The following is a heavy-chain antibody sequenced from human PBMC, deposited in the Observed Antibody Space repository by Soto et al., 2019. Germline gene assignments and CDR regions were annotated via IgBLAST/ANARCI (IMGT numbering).Heavy chain of an antibody. CDR2: IYYSGST. CDR3: ARAYDFWSGYYGY. Sequence: ASETLSLTCTVSGGSISSGGYYWSWIRQHPGKGLEWIGYIYYSGSTYYNPSLKSRVTISVDTSKNQFSLKLSSVTAADTAVYYCARAYDFWSGYYGYWGQGTLVTVSS. D-gene: IGHD3-3*01. CDR1: GGSISSGGYY. J-gene: IGHJ4*02. V-gene: IGHV4-31*03.